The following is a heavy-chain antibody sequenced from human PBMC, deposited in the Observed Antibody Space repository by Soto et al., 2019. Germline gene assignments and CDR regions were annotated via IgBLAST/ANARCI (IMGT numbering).Heavy chain of an antibody. V-gene: IGHV1-69*01. CDR1: GGTFSSYA. Sequence: VKVSCKASGGTFSSYAISWVRQAPGQGLEWMGGIIPIFGTANYAQKFQGRVTITADESTSTAYMELSSLRSEDTAVYYCARDQGGSPAAMFGMDVWGQGTTVTRLL. CDR3: ARDQGGSPAAMFGMDV. D-gene: IGHD2-2*01. CDR2: IIPIFGTA. J-gene: IGHJ6*02.